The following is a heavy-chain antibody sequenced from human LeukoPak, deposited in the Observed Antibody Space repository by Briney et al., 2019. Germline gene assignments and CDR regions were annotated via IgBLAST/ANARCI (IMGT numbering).Heavy chain of an antibody. J-gene: IGHJ4*02. Sequence: GGSLRLSCAASAFTVSSDGMHWVRQAPGKGLEWLTFISYDANTKYYSDSVRGRFTVSRDNSKNTMYLQMNSLRPEDTAMYYCAKDRASSWSLDYWGQGKLVTVSS. V-gene: IGHV3-30*18. CDR3: AKDRASSWSLDY. CDR1: AFTVSSDG. CDR2: ISYDANTK. D-gene: IGHD6-13*01.